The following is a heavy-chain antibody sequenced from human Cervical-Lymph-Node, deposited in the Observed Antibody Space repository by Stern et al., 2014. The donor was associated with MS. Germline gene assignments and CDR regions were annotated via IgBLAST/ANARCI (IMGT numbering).Heavy chain of an antibody. J-gene: IGHJ5*02. CDR2: VIPVVGTS. CDR1: GG. Sequence: QDQLVQSGAEVKKPGSSVKVSCKSSGGISWVRQAPGQGLEWMGGVIPVVGTSNYAQKFQGRVIITADTSTNTTYLHLSRLTSADTAVYYCARGSGDNWFGPWGQGTLVTVSS. D-gene: IGHD3-10*01. CDR3: ARGSGDNWFGP. V-gene: IGHV1-69*14.